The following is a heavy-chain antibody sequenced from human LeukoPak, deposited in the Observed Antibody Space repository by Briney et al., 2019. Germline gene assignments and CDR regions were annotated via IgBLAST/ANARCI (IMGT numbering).Heavy chain of an antibody. Sequence: GGSLRLSCAASGFTFSSYAMYWVRQAPGKGLEWVSVIWYDGSEKYYADSVKGRFTISRDSSKNTLFLQMNSLRAEDTAVYYCAIGSYCSGGSCYPLFDYWGRGTLVTVSS. V-gene: IGHV3-33*01. CDR2: IWYDGSEK. D-gene: IGHD2-15*01. CDR3: AIGSYCSGGSCYPLFDY. J-gene: IGHJ4*02. CDR1: GFTFSSYA.